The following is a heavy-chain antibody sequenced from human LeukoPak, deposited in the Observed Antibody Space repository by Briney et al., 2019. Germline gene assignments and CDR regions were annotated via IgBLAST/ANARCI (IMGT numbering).Heavy chain of an antibody. V-gene: IGHV5-51*01. D-gene: IGHD5-18*01. CDR3: ARPREEGTAMGLRAFDI. CDR1: GYRFTTYW. Sequence: PGESLKISCKGSGYRFTTYWIGWVRQVPGKGLEWMGIIYPGDSDTRYSPSFQGQVTISADKSISTAYLQWSSLKASDTAMYYCARPREEGTAMGLRAFDIWGQGTMVTVSS. J-gene: IGHJ3*02. CDR2: IYPGDSDT.